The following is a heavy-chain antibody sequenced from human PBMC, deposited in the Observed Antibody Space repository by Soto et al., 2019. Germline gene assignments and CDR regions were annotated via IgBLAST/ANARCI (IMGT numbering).Heavy chain of an antibody. CDR1: GYFISSGYY. CDR2: MFHSGST. D-gene: IGHD2-2*01. V-gene: IGHV4-38-2*01. J-gene: IGHJ5*02. Sequence: SETLSLTCAVSGYFISSGYYWGWIRQPPGKGLEWIGSMFHSGSTHYNPSLKSRVTISVDTSKNHFSLRLSSVTASDMAVYYCARGHIVVVPTVGWFDPWGQGTLVTVSS. CDR3: ARGHIVVVPTVGWFDP.